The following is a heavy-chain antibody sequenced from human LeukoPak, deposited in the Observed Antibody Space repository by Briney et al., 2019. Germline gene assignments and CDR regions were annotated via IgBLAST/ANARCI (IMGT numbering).Heavy chain of an antibody. CDR1: GGSISSYY. CDR3: ARGGSSSWYASYYFDY. J-gene: IGHJ4*02. V-gene: IGHV4-59*12. CDR2: IYYSGST. Sequence: ASETLSLTCTVSGGSISSYYWSWIRQPPGKGLEWIGYIYYSGSTNYNPSLKSRVTISVDTSKNQFSLKLSSVTAADTAVYYCARGGSSSWYASYYFDYWGQGTLVTVSS. D-gene: IGHD6-13*01.